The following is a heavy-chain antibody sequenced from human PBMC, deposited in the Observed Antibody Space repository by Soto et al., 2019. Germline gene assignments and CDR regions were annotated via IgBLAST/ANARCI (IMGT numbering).Heavy chain of an antibody. CDR2: INPSGGST. CDR3: ARGMVAATLNYYYYGMDV. D-gene: IGHD2-15*01. J-gene: IGHJ6*02. CDR1: GYTFTSYY. V-gene: IGHV1-46*01. Sequence: VASVKVSCKASGYTFTSYYMHWVRQAPGQGLEWMGIINPSGGSTSYAQKFRGRVTMTRDTSTSTVYMELSSLRSEDTAVYYCARGMVAATLNYYYYGMDVWGQGTTVTVSS.